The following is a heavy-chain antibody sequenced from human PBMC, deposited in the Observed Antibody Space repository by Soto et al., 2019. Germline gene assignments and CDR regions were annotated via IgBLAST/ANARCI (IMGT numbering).Heavy chain of an antibody. CDR1: GFTFTSSA. J-gene: IGHJ6*02. Sequence: GASVKVSCKASGFTFTSSAVQWVRQARGKRLEWIGWIVVGSGKTNYAQKFQERVTITRDMSTSTAYMELSGLRSEDTAVYYCAAVKVPTVRRLRFYYGMEVWGQGTTVTVSS. CDR2: IVVGSGKT. D-gene: IGHD5-12*01. CDR3: AAVKVPTVRRLRFYYGMEV. V-gene: IGHV1-58*01.